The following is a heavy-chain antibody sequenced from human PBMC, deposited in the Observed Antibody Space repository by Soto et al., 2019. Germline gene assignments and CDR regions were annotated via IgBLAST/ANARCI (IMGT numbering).Heavy chain of an antibody. CDR3: VRRVSGNYDY. J-gene: IGHJ4*02. D-gene: IGHD1-7*01. V-gene: IGHV3-64*01. CDR2: ISSNVGTT. Sequence: MHWVRQAPGKGLEYVSSISSNVGTTYYGNSVKGRFTISRDNSKNTLYLQMGSLRAEDMAVYYCVRRVSGNYDYWGQGTLVTVSS.